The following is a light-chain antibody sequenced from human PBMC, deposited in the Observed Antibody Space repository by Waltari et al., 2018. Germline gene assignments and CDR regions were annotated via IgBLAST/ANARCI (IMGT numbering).Light chain of an antibody. CDR3: SSYTSSSTPWV. CDR1: TSAVGGYNY. CDR2: EVS. J-gene: IGLJ3*02. V-gene: IGLV2-14*01. Sequence: QSALTQPASVSGSPGQSIPISCTGTTSAVGGYNYVSWYQQHPGKAPKLMIYEVSNRPSGVSNRFSGSKSGNTASLTISGLQAEDEADYYCSSYTSSSTPWVFGGGTKLTVL.